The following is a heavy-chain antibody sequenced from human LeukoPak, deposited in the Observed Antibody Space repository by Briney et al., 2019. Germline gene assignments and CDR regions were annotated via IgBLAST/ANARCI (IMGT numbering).Heavy chain of an antibody. D-gene: IGHD4-23*01. CDR3: ARAGGGGKLGDFDY. CDR1: GGSISSYY. J-gene: IGHJ4*02. CDR2: IYYSGST. V-gene: IGHV4-59*01. Sequence: SETLSLTCTVSGGSISSYYWSWIRQPPGKGLEWIGYIYYSGSTNYNPSLKSRVTISIDTSKNQFSPKLSSVTAADTAVYYCARAGGGGKLGDFDYWGQGTLVTVSS.